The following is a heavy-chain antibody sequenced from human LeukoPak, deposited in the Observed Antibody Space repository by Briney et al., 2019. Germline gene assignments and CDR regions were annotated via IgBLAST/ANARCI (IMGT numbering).Heavy chain of an antibody. CDR3: ATSRGYSYGDYFDY. CDR2: ISAYNGNT. D-gene: IGHD5-18*01. CDR1: GYTFTSYG. Sequence: ASVKVSCKASGYTFTSYGISWVRQAPGQGLEWMGWISAYNGNTNNAQKLQGRVTMTTDTSTSTAYMELRSLRSDDTAVYYCATSRGYSYGDYFDYWGQGTLVTVSS. V-gene: IGHV1-18*04. J-gene: IGHJ4*02.